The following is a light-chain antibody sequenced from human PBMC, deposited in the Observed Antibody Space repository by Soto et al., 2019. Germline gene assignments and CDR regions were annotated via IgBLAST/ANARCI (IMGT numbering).Light chain of an antibody. CDR2: KAS. J-gene: IGKJ1*01. V-gene: IGKV1-5*03. Sequence: IQMTQCPSTLSGSAGDRVTIACRASQPIXSRLAWYQQKPGKAPKMLXDKASTLTRGGPSRLSGSGSATEFTLPISSLQPYDFATYYFQHYNSDSEAFGQGTKVDIK. CDR3: QHYNSDSEA. CDR1: QPIXSR.